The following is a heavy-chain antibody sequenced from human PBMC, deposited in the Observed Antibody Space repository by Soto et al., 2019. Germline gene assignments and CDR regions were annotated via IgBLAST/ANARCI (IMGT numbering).Heavy chain of an antibody. CDR2: INAVNGNT. CDR1: GYTFTSYA. V-gene: IGHV1-3*01. Sequence: ASVKVSCKASGYTFTSYAMHWVRQAPGQRLEWMGLINAVNGNTKYSQKFQGRVNITRDTSASTAYMELSSLRSEDTAVYYCARDRARSIAAAGTSLFDXWGQGTLVTVSX. CDR3: ARDRARSIAAAGTSLFDX. D-gene: IGHD6-13*01. J-gene: IGHJ4*02.